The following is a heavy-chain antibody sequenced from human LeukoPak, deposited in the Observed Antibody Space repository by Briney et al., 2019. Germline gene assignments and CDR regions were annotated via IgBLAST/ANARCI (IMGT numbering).Heavy chain of an antibody. CDR3: ARGYWFDP. V-gene: IGHV4-34*01. J-gene: IGHJ5*02. Sequence: SETLSLTCAVYGGSFSGYHWSWIRQPPGKGLEWIGEINHSGSTNYNPSLKSRVTISVDTSKNQFSLKLSSVTAADTAVYYCARGYWFDPWGQGTLVTVSS. CDR2: INHSGST. CDR1: GGSFSGYH.